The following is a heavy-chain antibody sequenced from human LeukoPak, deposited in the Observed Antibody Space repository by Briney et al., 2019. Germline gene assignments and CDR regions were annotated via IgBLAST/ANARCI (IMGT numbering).Heavy chain of an antibody. CDR3: AKAPASSRCSSCDYFDY. Sequence: PGGSLRLSCEFSGFTFNEHYMGWIRQAPGKGLEWISYLSNSGGTIYYADSVRGRFAVSRDNARNSLYLQMNSLRAEDTAMYYCAKAPASSRCSSCDYFDYWGQGILVTVSS. V-gene: IGHV3-11*01. CDR1: GFTFNEHY. CDR2: LSNSGGTI. J-gene: IGHJ4*02. D-gene: IGHD2-2*01.